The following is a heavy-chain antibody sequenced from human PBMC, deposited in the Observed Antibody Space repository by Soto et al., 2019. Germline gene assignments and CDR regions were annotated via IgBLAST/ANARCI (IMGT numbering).Heavy chain of an antibody. CDR1: GFTFSSYA. J-gene: IGHJ4*02. CDR2: ISGSGGST. CDR3: TSTKPKMTTVTLGAY. Sequence: EVQLLESGGGLVQPGGSLRLSCAASGFTFSSYAMSWVRQAPGKGLGWVSAISGSGGSTYYADSVKGRFTISRDNSKNTLYLQMNSLRAEDTAVYYCTSTKPKMTTVTLGAYWGQGTLVTVSS. D-gene: IGHD4-17*01. V-gene: IGHV3-23*01.